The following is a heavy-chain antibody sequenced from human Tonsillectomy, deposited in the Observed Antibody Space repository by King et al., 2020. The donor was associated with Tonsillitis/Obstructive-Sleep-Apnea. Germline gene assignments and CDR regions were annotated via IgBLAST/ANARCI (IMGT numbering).Heavy chain of an antibody. CDR3: ARGTGDHYYYYYMDV. J-gene: IGHJ6*03. CDR1: GGSISSGGYC. D-gene: IGHD7-27*01. V-gene: IGHV4-31*03. Sequence: QLQESGPGLVKPSQTLSLTRTVSGGSISSGGYCWSWIRQHPGKGLEWIGYIYYTGRTLYNPSLKSRVTISGDTSDSQLSLRLSSVTAADTAVYYCARGTGDHYYYYYMDVWGKGTTVTVSS. CDR2: IYYTGRT.